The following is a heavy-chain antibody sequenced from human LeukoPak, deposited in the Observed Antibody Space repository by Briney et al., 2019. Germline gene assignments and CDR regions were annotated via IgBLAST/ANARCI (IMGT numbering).Heavy chain of an antibody. CDR1: GYTFTSYD. Sequence: EASVKVSCKASGYTFTSYDINWVRQATGQGLEWMGWMNPNSGNTGYAQKFQGRVTMTRNTSISTAYMELSSLRSEDTAVYYCARGSGSGSYLIYYYYGMDVWGQGTTVTVSS. V-gene: IGHV1-8*01. CDR3: ARGSGSGSYLIYYYYGMDV. CDR2: MNPNSGNT. J-gene: IGHJ6*02. D-gene: IGHD3-10*01.